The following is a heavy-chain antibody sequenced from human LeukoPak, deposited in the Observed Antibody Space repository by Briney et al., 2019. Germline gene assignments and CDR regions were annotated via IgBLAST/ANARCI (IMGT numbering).Heavy chain of an antibody. CDR3: AKASTRIAVAGTDY. D-gene: IGHD6-19*01. CDR2: IRYDGSNK. J-gene: IGHJ4*02. CDR1: GFTFSSYG. Sequence: GGSLRLSCAASGFTFSSYGMYWVRQAPGKGLEWVAFIRYDGSNKYYADSVKGRFTVSRDNSKNTLYLQMKSLRAEDTAVYYCAKASTRIAVAGTDYWGQGTLVTVSS. V-gene: IGHV3-30*02.